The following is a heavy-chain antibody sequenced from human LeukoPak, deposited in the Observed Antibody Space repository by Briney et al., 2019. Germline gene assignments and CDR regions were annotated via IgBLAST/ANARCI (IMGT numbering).Heavy chain of an antibody. CDR1: GFTFSNYW. CDR2: IKEDGSEK. Sequence: GGSLRLSCAASGFTFSNYWMTWVRQAPGKGLEWVANIKEDGSEKYYVDSVKGRFTISRDNAKNSLYLQMNSLRAEDTAVYYCAREGGGSGSSDYYYGMDVWGQGTTVTVSS. V-gene: IGHV3-7*01. D-gene: IGHD3-10*01. J-gene: IGHJ6*02. CDR3: AREGGGSGSSDYYYGMDV.